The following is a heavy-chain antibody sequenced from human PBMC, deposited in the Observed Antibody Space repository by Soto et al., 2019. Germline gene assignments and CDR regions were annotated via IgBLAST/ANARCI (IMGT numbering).Heavy chain of an antibody. Sequence: ASVKVSCTVSGYTLTELSMHWVRQAPGKGLEWMGGFDPEDGETIYAQKFQGRVTMTEDTSTDTAYMELSSLRSEDTAVYYCATQEGSYDSSGYYGYWGQGTLVNVSS. CDR3: ATQEGSYDSSGYYGY. CDR2: FDPEDGET. CDR1: GYTLTELS. D-gene: IGHD3-22*01. V-gene: IGHV1-24*01. J-gene: IGHJ4*02.